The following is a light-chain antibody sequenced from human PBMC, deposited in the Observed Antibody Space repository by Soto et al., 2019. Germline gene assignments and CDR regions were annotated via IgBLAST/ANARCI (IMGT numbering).Light chain of an antibody. V-gene: IGKV1D-13*01. CDR1: QGISSA. CDR3: QQFNNYPPLT. J-gene: IGKJ4*01. Sequence: AIQLTQSPSSLSASVGDRVNITCRASQGISSALAWYQQKPGKAPKLLIYDASSLESGVPSRFSGSGSGTDFTLTISSLQPEDFATYYCQQFNNYPPLTFGGGTKVEIK. CDR2: DAS.